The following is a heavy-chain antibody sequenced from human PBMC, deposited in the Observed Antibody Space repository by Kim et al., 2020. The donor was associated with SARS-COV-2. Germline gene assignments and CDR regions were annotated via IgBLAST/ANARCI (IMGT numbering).Heavy chain of an antibody. CDR3: ARDPSPNTYDPYNWFDP. D-gene: IGHD3-16*01. J-gene: IGHJ5*02. Sequence: VKGRFTISRDNAKNTLYLQMNSLRAEDTAVYYCARDPSPNTYDPYNWFDPWGQGTLVTVSS. V-gene: IGHV3-74*01.